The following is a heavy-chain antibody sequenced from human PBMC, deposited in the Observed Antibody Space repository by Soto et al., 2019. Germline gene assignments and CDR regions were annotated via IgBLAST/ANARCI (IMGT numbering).Heavy chain of an antibody. Sequence: DVQLVESGGGLVQPGGSLRLSCEASGFTFSGYDMHWVRQAAGERLEWVSAIATSGNTYYAGSVKGRFTISRENAKNSLYLQINNVIAGDTAVYYCAREYVDWGYWYFDLWGRGTLVTVSS. V-gene: IGHV3-13*01. D-gene: IGHD3-9*01. CDR2: IATSGNT. CDR3: AREYVDWGYWYFDL. CDR1: GFTFSGYD. J-gene: IGHJ2*01.